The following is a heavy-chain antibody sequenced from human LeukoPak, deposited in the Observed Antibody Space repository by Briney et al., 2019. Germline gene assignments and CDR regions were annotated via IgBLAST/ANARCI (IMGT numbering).Heavy chain of an antibody. Sequence: ASVKVSCKASGYTFTSYYMHWVRQAPRQGLEWMGIINPSGGSTSYAQKFQGRVTMTRDTSTSTVYMELSSLRSEDTAVYYCARDSPRSYYYDSSGYYEPNDAFDIWGQGTMVTVSS. CDR2: INPSGGST. CDR1: GYTFTSYY. D-gene: IGHD3-22*01. J-gene: IGHJ3*02. CDR3: ARDSPRSYYYDSSGYYEPNDAFDI. V-gene: IGHV1-46*01.